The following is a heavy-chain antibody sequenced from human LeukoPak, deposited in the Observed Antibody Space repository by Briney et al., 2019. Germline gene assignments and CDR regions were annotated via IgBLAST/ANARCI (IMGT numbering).Heavy chain of an antibody. V-gene: IGHV3-48*02. CDR3: VRDPDALDY. CDR1: GLTFSNAW. Sequence: GGSLRLSCAVSGLTFSNAWMSWVRQAPGKGLEWVSYIRSSGYPIHYADSVKGRFTISRDNAKSSVYLQMNSLRDEDTAVYYCVRDPDALDYWGQGTLVTVSS. CDR2: IRSSGYPI. J-gene: IGHJ4*02.